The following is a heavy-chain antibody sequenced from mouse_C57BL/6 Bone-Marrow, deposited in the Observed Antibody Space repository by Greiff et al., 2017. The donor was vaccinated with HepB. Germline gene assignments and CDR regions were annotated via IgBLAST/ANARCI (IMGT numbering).Heavy chain of an antibody. CDR2: ISDGGSYT. V-gene: IGHV5-4*01. CDR3: ARDGSSPHDY. D-gene: IGHD1-1*01. Sequence: DVKLVESGGGLVKPGGSLKLSCAASGFTFSSYAMSWVRQTPEKRLEWVATISDGGSYTYYPDNVKGRFTISRDNAKNNLYLQMSHLKSEDTAMYYCARDGSSPHDYWGQGTTLTVSS. CDR1: GFTFSSYA. J-gene: IGHJ2*01.